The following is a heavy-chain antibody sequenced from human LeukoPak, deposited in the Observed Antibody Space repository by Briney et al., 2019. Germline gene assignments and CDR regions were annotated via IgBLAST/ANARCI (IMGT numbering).Heavy chain of an antibody. CDR1: GGSISSSSYY. CDR3: AREPIVVVPAATFPATNWFDP. CDR2: IYYSGST. V-gene: IGHV4-39*02. Sequence: PSETLSLTCTVSGGSISSSSYYWGWIRQPPGKGLEWIGSIYYSGSTYYNPSLKSRVTMSVDTSKNQFSLKLSSVTAADTAVYYCAREPIVVVPAATFPATNWFDPWGQGTLVTVSS. J-gene: IGHJ5*02. D-gene: IGHD2-2*01.